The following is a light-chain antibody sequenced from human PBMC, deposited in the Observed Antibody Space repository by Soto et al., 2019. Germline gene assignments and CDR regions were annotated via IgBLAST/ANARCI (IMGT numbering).Light chain of an antibody. Sequence: DIQMPLSPSTLSGTVSHRVTITCRASQTISSWLAWYQQKPGKAPKLLIYKASTLKSGVPSRFSGSGSGTEFTLTISSLQPDDFAPYYCQDYNSYSEGFGQGTLPAIK. CDR1: QTISSW. V-gene: IGKV1-5*03. CDR2: KAS. J-gene: IGKJ5*01. CDR3: QDYNSYSEG.